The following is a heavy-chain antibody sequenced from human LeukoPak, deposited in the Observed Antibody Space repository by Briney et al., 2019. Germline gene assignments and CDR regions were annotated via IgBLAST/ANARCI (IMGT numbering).Heavy chain of an antibody. CDR1: GFTFSTYG. D-gene: IGHD1-26*01. CDR3: AKLREWELPDLFDY. J-gene: IGHJ4*02. CDR2: ISGGGGSR. Sequence: PGGTLRLSCAASGFTFSTYGMSWVRQAPGKGLEWVSGISGGGGSRFYTDSVKGRFTISRDNSKNTLYLQMNSLRAEDTAVYYCAKLREWELPDLFDYWGQGTLVTVSS. V-gene: IGHV3-23*01.